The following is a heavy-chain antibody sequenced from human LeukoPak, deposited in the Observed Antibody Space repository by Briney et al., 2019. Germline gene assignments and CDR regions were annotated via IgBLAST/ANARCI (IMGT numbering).Heavy chain of an antibody. CDR1: GGSISSYY. D-gene: IGHD2-15*01. V-gene: IGHV4-59*05. J-gene: IGHJ4*02. CDR2: IYYSGST. CDR3: ARLGGYCSGGSCSTLFDY. Sequence: SETLSLTCTVSGGSISSYYWSWIRQPPGKGLEWIGSIYYSGSTYYNPSLKSRVTISVDTSKNQFSLKLSSVTAADTAVYYCARLGGYCSGGSCSTLFDYWGQGTLVTVSS.